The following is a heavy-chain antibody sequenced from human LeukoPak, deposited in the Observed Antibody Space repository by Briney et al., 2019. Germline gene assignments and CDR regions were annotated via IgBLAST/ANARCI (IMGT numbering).Heavy chain of an antibody. J-gene: IGHJ6*02. CDR3: ARSYYYGPGGYYYYGMDV. CDR2: IYPGDSDT. D-gene: IGHD3-10*01. Sequence: KSGESLKISCKGSGYSFTSYWIGWVRQMPGKGLEWMGIIYPGDSDTRYSPSFQGQVTISADKSISTAYLQWSSLKASDTAMYYCARSYYYGPGGYYYYGMDVWGQGTTVTVSS. CDR1: GYSFTSYW. V-gene: IGHV5-51*01.